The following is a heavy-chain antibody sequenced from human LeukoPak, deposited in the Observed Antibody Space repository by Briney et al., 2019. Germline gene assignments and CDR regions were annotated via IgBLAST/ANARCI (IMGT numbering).Heavy chain of an antibody. CDR2: IYPGDSDT. CDR3: ARPRIVVVPAAASWYFDL. Sequence: GESLKISCKGSGYSFTSYWIGWVRPLPGKGLEWMGIIYPGDSDTRYSPSFQGQVTISADKSISTAYLQWSSLKASDTAMYYCARPRIVVVPAAASWYFDLWGRGTLVTVSS. D-gene: IGHD2-2*01. J-gene: IGHJ2*01. CDR1: GYSFTSYW. V-gene: IGHV5-51*01.